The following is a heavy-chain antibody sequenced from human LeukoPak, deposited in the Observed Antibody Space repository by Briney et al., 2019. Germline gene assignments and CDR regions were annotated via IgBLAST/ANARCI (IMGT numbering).Heavy chain of an antibody. J-gene: IGHJ5*02. CDR2: ISGSGGST. CDR3: AKYPGDSSYGTLGP. CDR1: GFTFSSYG. V-gene: IGHV3-23*01. Sequence: TGGSLRLSCAASGFTFSSYGMSWVRQAPGKGLEWVSAISGSGGSTYYADSVKGRFTISRDNSKNTLYLQMNSLRAEDTAVYYCAKYPGDSSYGTLGPWGQGTLVTVSS. D-gene: IGHD5-18*01.